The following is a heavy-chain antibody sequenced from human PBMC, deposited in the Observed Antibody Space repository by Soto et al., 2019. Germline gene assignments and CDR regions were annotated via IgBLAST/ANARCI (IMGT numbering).Heavy chain of an antibody. Sequence: SETLSLTCTVSGGSISSSSYYWGWIRQPPGKGLEWIGSIYYSGSTYYNPSLKSRVTISVDTSKNQFSLKLSSVTAADTAVYYCARSFAYGDYEAGPDYSGQATLVTVSS. J-gene: IGHJ4*02. D-gene: IGHD4-17*01. V-gene: IGHV4-39*01. CDR1: GGSISSSSYY. CDR3: ARSFAYGDYEAGPDY. CDR2: IYYSGST.